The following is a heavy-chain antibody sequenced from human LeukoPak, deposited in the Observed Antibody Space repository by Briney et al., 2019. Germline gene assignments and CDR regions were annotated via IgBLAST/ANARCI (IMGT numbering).Heavy chain of an antibody. Sequence: PGGSLRLSCAASGFTFSSYAISWVRQAPGKGLEWVSTISVSGGSTIYYADSVKGRFTISRDNAKNSLYLRMNSLRAEDTAVYYCARDRGGYNSYYFDYWGQGTLVTVSS. J-gene: IGHJ4*02. CDR3: ARDRGGYNSYYFDY. V-gene: IGHV3-48*03. CDR2: ISVSGGSTI. CDR1: GFTFSSYA. D-gene: IGHD5-24*01.